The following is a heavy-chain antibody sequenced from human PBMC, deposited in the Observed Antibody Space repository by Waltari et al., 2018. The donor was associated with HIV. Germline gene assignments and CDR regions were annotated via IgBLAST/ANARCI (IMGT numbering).Heavy chain of an antibody. CDR1: GFSFSRHT. D-gene: IGHD3-10*01. CDR2: ITSGSDVI. Sequence: EGQVQESGGGFIQPGGSLRLSCAASGFSFSRHTMNWVRQVPGKGLEGISYITSGSDVIYYADSVNGRFTISRDNAASSLYLQMNSLRGEDTAVYYCARDFRDFSGNWGFDSWGQGTLVTVSS. CDR3: ARDFRDFSGNWGFDS. V-gene: IGHV3-48*01. J-gene: IGHJ4*02.